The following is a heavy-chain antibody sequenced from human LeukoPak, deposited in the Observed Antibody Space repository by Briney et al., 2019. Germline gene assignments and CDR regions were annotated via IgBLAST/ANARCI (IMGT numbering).Heavy chain of an antibody. CDR3: ARGVPQIVVVTATYGWYFDL. V-gene: IGHV4-59*01. D-gene: IGHD2-21*02. CDR2: IYYSGGT. CDR1: GGSISSYY. J-gene: IGHJ2*01. Sequence: SETLSLTCTVSGGSISSYYWSWIRQPPGKGLEWIGYIYYSGGTNYNPSLKSRVTISVDTSKNQFSLKLSSVTAADTAVYYCARGVPQIVVVTATYGWYFDLWGRGTLVTVSS.